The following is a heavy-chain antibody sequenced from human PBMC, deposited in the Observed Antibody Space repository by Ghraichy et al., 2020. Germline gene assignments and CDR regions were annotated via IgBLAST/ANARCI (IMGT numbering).Heavy chain of an antibody. D-gene: IGHD2-2*01. CDR1: GGSFSGYY. V-gene: IGHV4-34*01. CDR2: INHSGST. CDR3: ARFAGSTSLGFDP. Sequence: SETLSLTCAVYGGSFSGYYWSWIRQPPGKGLEWIGEINHSGSTNYNPSLKSRVTISVDTSKNQFSLKLRSVTAADTAVYYCARFAGSTSLGFDPWGQGTLVTVSS. J-gene: IGHJ5*02.